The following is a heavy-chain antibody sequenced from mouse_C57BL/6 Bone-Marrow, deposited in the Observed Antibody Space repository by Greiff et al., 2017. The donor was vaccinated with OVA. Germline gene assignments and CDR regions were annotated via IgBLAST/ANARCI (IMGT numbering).Heavy chain of an antibody. CDR2: ISSGSSTI. J-gene: IGHJ2*01. CDR3: AREWLLFDY. CDR1: GFTFSDYG. V-gene: IGHV5-17*01. D-gene: IGHD2-3*01. Sequence: EVKLMESGGGLVKPGGSLKLSCAASGFTFSDYGMHWVRQAPEKGLEWVAYISSGSSTIYYADTVKGRFTISRDNAKNTLFLQRTSLRSEDTAMYYCAREWLLFDYWGQGTTLTVSS.